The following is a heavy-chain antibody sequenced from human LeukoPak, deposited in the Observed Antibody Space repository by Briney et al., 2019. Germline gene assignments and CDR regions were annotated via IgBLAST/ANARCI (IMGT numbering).Heavy chain of an antibody. CDR3: AKGPSYYDFWSGRRDFDY. V-gene: IGHV3-23*01. CDR1: GFTFSSYA. J-gene: IGHJ4*02. Sequence: PGRSLRLSCAASGFTFSSYAMSWVRQAPGRGLEWVSAISGSGGSTYYADSVKGRFTISRDNSKNTLYLQMNSLRAEDTAVYYCAKGPSYYDFWSGRRDFDYWGQGTLVTVSS. D-gene: IGHD3-3*01. CDR2: ISGSGGST.